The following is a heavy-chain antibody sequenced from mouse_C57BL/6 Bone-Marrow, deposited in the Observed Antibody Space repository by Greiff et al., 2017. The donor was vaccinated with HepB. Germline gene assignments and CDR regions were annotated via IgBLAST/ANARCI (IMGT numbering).Heavy chain of an antibody. CDR1: GFNIKDDY. Sequence: VQLQQSGAELVRPGASVKLSCTASGFNIKDDYMHWVKQRPEQGLEWIGWIDPENGDTEYASKFQGKATITADTTSNTAYLQHSSLTSEDTAVYYCTTITTVVARGCYWGQGTTLTVSS. D-gene: IGHD1-1*01. CDR2: IDPENGDT. V-gene: IGHV14-4*01. CDR3: TTITTVVARGCY. J-gene: IGHJ2*01.